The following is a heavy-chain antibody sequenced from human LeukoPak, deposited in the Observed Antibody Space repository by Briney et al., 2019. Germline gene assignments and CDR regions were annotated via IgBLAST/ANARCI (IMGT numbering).Heavy chain of an antibody. D-gene: IGHD1-7*01. CDR1: GFTFSSYE. CDR3: ARDRLFGNLPDY. J-gene: IGHJ4*02. Sequence: GGSLRLSCAASGFTFSSYEMNWVRQAPGKGLEWISYISSSGSSISYADSVKDRFTISRDNAKNSLNLQMNSLRAEDTAVYYCARDRLFGNLPDYWGQGTLVTVSS. V-gene: IGHV3-48*03. CDR2: ISSSGSSI.